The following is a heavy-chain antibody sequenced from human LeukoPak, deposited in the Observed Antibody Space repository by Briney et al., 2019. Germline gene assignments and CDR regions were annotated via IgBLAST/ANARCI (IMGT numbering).Heavy chain of an antibody. J-gene: IGHJ4*02. CDR3: ARVDYYDRVDY. Sequence: SETLSLTRTVSGGSISSGSYYWSWIRQPAGKGLERIGRIYTSGSTNYNPSLKSRVTISVDTSKNQFSLKLSSVTAADTAVYYCARVDYYDRVDYWGQGTLVTVSS. CDR2: IYTSGST. V-gene: IGHV4-61*02. CDR1: GGSISSGSYY. D-gene: IGHD3-22*01.